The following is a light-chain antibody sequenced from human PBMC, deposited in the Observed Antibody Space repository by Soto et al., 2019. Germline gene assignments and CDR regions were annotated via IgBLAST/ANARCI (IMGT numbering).Light chain of an antibody. Sequence: EIVLTQSPGTLSLSPGERATLSCRASQSVSSNYLAWYQQKPGQAPKVLIYRASIRATGIPDRFTGSGSGTDFTLTIGRLEPEDFEVYYCQQYNSYWTYGQGTKVEIK. CDR2: RAS. CDR3: QQYNSYWT. J-gene: IGKJ1*01. CDR1: QSVSSNY. V-gene: IGKV3-20*01.